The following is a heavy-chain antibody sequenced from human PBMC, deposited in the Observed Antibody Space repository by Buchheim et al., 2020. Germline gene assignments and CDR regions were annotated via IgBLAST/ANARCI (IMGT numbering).Heavy chain of an antibody. V-gene: IGHV3-30-3*01. CDR3: ARNGYSSGWHYYMDV. CDR2: ISYDGSNK. J-gene: IGHJ6*03. CDR1: GFTFSSYA. Sequence: QVQLVESGGGVVQPGRSLRLSCAASGFTFSSYAMHWVRQAPGKGLEWVAVISYDGSNKYYADSVKGRFTISRDNAKNSLYLQMNSLRAEDTALYHCARNGYSSGWHYYMDVWGKGTT. D-gene: IGHD6-19*01.